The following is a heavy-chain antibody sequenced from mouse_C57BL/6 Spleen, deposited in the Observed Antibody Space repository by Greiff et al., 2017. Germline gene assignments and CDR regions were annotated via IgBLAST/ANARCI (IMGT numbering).Heavy chain of an antibody. CDR2: IDPEDGDT. CDR1: GFHIKDYY. J-gene: IGHJ3*01. CDR3: TTYDGYSLAWFAY. V-gene: IGHV14-1*01. Sequence: VPLQPSGAELVRPGASVKLSCTASGFHIKDYYLHWVKQRPEQGLEWIGRIDPEDGDTEYAPKFQGKAPMTADTSSNTAYLQLSSLTSEDTAVYYCTTYDGYSLAWFAYWGQGTLVTVSA. D-gene: IGHD2-3*01.